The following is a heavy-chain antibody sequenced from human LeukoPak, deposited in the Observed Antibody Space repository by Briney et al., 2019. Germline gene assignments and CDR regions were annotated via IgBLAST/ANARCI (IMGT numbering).Heavy chain of an antibody. CDR2: IYHSGST. J-gene: IGHJ4*02. CDR1: GYSISSGYY. Sequence: SETLSLTCTVSGYSISSGYYWGWIRQPPGKGLEWIGSIYHSGSTYYNPSLKSRVTISVDTSKNQFSLKLSSVTAADTAVYYCARDRAQYYYDSSGYYYDYWGQGTLVTVSS. CDR3: ARDRAQYYYDSSGYYYDY. V-gene: IGHV4-38-2*02. D-gene: IGHD3-22*01.